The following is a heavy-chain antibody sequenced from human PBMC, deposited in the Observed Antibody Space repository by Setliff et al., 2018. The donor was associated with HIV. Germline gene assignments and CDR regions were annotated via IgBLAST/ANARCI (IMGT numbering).Heavy chain of an antibody. Sequence: ASVKVSCKASGYSFARYGLSWVRQAPGQGLEWMGWISGFNGNTNYAQKLQGRVTMTTDTSTSTAYMELRSLRSDDTAVYYCARERDYGSGAFDIWGQGTMVTVSS. D-gene: IGHD3-10*01. V-gene: IGHV1-18*01. CDR1: GYSFARYG. J-gene: IGHJ3*02. CDR2: ISGFNGNT. CDR3: ARERDYGSGAFDI.